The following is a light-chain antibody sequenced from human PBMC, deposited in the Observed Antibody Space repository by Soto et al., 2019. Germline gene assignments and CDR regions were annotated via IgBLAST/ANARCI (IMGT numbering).Light chain of an antibody. Sequence: DMVLTQLPFPFPATPGGPPSTPSRFGRSLLLSNGTIILDWYLQKPGHSPQLLIYLGSIRASGVPDRFSGSGSGTDFTLKITRVEAEDVGVYYCMQAIQAPRTFGLGTKVEIK. CDR1: RSLLLSNGTII. J-gene: IGKJ1*01. CDR2: LGS. V-gene: IGKV2-28*01. CDR3: MQAIQAPRT.